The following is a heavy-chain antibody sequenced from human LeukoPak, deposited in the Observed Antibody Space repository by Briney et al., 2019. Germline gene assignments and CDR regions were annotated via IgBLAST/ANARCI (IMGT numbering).Heavy chain of an antibody. Sequence: PSQTLSLTCTVSGGSISSGGYYWSWIRQHPGKGLEWIGYIYYSGSTYYNPSLKSRVTISVDTSKNQFSLKLSPVTAADTAVYYCARDNQSPKGEWIDPWGQGTLVTVSS. J-gene: IGHJ5*02. CDR1: GGSISSGGYY. CDR2: IYYSGST. CDR3: ARDNQSPKGEWIDP. V-gene: IGHV4-31*03. D-gene: IGHD3-10*01.